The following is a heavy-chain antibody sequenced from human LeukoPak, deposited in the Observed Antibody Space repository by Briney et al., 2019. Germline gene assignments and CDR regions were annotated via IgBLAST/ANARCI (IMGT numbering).Heavy chain of an antibody. CDR2: INHSGST. Sequence: PSETLSLTCAVYGGSFSGYYWSWIRQPPGKGLEWIGEINHSGSTNYNPFLKSRVTISVDTSKNQFSLKLSSVTAADTAVYYCARGSRRQIAVADKRGYYFDYWGQGTLVTVSS. CDR3: ARGSRRQIAVADKRGYYFDY. J-gene: IGHJ4*02. CDR1: GGSFSGYY. D-gene: IGHD6-19*01. V-gene: IGHV4-34*01.